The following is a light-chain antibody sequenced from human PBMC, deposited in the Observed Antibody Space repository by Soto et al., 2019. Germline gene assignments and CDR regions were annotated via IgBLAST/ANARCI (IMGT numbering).Light chain of an antibody. CDR2: DVS. CDR3: QQYKDSVWT. CDR1: QTVERR. V-gene: IGKV1-5*01. J-gene: IGKJ1*01. Sequence: DIQMTQSPSTLSASVGDRVTITCRASQTVERRLAWYQQKPGQAPNLVIYDVSSLERGVPSRFSGSGSGTEFTLTISGLQPDDFATYYGQQYKDSVWTFGQGTKV.